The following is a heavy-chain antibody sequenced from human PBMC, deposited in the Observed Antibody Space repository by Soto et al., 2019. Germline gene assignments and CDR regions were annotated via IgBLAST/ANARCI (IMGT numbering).Heavy chain of an antibody. D-gene: IGHD6-19*01. CDR2: MNPNSGNT. J-gene: IGHJ4*02. CDR3: ARSVEWLASFDY. CDR1: GYTFTSYD. V-gene: IGHV1-8*01. Sequence: QVQLVQSGAEVKKPGASVKVSCKASGYTFTSYDINWVRQATGQGVEWMGWMNPNSGNTGYAQKYKGRITITRNTSISTAYIELSSLRSEDTAVYYCARSVEWLASFDYWGQGTLVTVSS.